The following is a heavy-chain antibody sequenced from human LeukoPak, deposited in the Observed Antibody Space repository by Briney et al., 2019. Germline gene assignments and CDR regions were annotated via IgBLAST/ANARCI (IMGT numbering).Heavy chain of an antibody. V-gene: IGHV4-31*03. Sequence: PSQTLSLTCTVSGGSISSGGYYWSWIRQHPGKGLEWIGYIYYSGSTYYNPSLKSRVTISVDTSKNQFSLKLSSVTAADTAVYYCAREEEGGYGDYLFDYWGQGTLVTVSS. D-gene: IGHD4-17*01. CDR3: AREEEGGYGDYLFDY. CDR1: GGSISSGGYY. J-gene: IGHJ4*02. CDR2: IYYSGST.